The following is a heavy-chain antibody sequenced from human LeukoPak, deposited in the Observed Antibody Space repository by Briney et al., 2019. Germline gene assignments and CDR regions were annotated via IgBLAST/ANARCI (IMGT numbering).Heavy chain of an antibody. J-gene: IGHJ4*02. V-gene: IGHV1-18*01. Sequence: ASVKVSCKAFGCTFTSYGISWVRQAPGQGLEWMGWISAYNGNTNYAQKLQGRVTVTTDTSTSTAYMELRSLRSDDTAVYYCALDDRGSYSFDYWGQGTLVTVSS. CDR3: ALDDRGSYSFDY. CDR1: GCTFTSYG. CDR2: ISAYNGNT. D-gene: IGHD1-26*01.